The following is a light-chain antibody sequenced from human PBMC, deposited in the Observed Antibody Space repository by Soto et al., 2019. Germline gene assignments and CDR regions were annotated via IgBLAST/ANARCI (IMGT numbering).Light chain of an antibody. CDR1: TSDVGDYNL. CDR2: DVS. CDR3: SSYTSSSTLYV. Sequence: QSALTQPASVSGSPGQSIAISCTGTTSDVGDYNLVSWYQQHPGKAPKLMIYDVSSRPSGISNRFSGSKSGNTASLTISGLPAEDEADYYCSSYTSSSTLYVFGTGTKLTVL. J-gene: IGLJ1*01. V-gene: IGLV2-14*01.